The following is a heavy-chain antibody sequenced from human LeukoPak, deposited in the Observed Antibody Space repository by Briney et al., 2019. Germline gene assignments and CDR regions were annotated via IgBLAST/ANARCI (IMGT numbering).Heavy chain of an antibody. CDR2: ISSSSSTI. CDR1: GFTFSSYS. CDR3: ARDRADTAMFVVRRHYYYGMDV. Sequence: PGGSLRLSCAASGFTFSSYSMNWVRQAPGKGLEWVSYISSSSSTIYYADSVKGRFTISRDNAKNSLYLQMNSLRDEDTAVYYCARDRADTAMFVVRRHYYYGMDVWGQGTTVTVSS. V-gene: IGHV3-48*02. J-gene: IGHJ6*02. D-gene: IGHD5-18*01.